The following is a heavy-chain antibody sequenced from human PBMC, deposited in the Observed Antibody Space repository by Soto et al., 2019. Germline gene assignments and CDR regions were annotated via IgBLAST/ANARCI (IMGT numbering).Heavy chain of an antibody. Sequence: LKISCKGSGYSFTSYWIGWVRQMPGKGLEWMGIIYPGDSDTRYSPSFQGQVTISADKSISTAYLQWSSLKASDTAMYYCARRSWSGYPTDYYYYMDVWGKGTTVTVSS. D-gene: IGHD3-3*01. CDR3: ARRSWSGYPTDYYYYMDV. V-gene: IGHV5-51*01. CDR2: IYPGDSDT. J-gene: IGHJ6*03. CDR1: GYSFTSYW.